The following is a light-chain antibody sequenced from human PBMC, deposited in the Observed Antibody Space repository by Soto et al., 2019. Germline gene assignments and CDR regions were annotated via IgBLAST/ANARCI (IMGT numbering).Light chain of an antibody. Sequence: QSALTQPPSASGSPGQSVTISCTGTSRDVGGYNWVSWYQQHPGKAPKVMIYEVSRRPSGVPDRFSGYKSGNTASLTISGLQTDDEADYYCASYAGSNSPVIFGGGTQLTVL. CDR2: EVS. CDR3: ASYAGSNSPVI. CDR1: SRDVGGYNW. J-gene: IGLJ2*01. V-gene: IGLV2-8*01.